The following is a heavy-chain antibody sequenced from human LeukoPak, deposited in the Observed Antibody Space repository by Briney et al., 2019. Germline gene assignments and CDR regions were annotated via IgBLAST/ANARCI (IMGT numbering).Heavy chain of an antibody. CDR1: GGSISSYY. CDR3: ARVIWWFGELRFDY. J-gene: IGHJ4*02. D-gene: IGHD3-10*01. CDR2: IYYSGST. Sequence: SETLSLTCTVSGGSISSYYWSWIRQPPGKGLEWIGYIYYSGSTNYNPSLESRVTISVDTSKNQFSLKLSSVTAADTAVYYCARVIWWFGELRFDYWGQGTLVTVSS. V-gene: IGHV4-59*01.